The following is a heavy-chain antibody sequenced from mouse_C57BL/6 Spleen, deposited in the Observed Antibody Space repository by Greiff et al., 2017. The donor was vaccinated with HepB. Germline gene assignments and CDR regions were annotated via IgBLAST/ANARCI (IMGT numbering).Heavy chain of an antibody. CDR2: INPSSGYT. V-gene: IGHV1-4*01. D-gene: IGHD2-1*01. CDR3: ACNYGFAY. CDR1: GYTFTSYT. Sequence: VQLQQSGAELARPGASVKMSCKASGYTFTSYTMHWVKQRPGQGLEWIGYINPSSGYTKYNQKFKDKATLTADKSSSTAYMRLSSLTSEDSAVYYCACNYGFAYWGQGTLVTVSA. J-gene: IGHJ3*01.